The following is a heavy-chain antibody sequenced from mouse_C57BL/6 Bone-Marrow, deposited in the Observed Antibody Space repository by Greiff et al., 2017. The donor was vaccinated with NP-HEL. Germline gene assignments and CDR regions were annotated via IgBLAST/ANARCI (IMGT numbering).Heavy chain of an antibody. Sequence: EVKLMESGPGLAKPSQTLSLTCSVTGYSITSDYWNWIRKFPGNKLEYMGYISYSGSTYYNPSLKSRISITRDTSKNQYYLQLNSVTTEDTATYYCARYSGYYGSSPDWYFDVWGTGTTVTVSS. J-gene: IGHJ1*03. CDR2: ISYSGST. V-gene: IGHV3-8*01. CDR3: ARYSGYYGSSPDWYFDV. D-gene: IGHD1-1*01. CDR1: GYSITSDY.